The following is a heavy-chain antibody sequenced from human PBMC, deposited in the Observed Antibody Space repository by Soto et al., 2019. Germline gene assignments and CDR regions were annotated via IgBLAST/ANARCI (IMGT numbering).Heavy chain of an antibody. Sequence: SVKVSCKASGGTFSSYAISWVRQAPGQGLEWMGGIIPIFGTANYAQKFQGRVTITADESTSTAYMELSSLRSEDTAVYYCARRRGYDPNYYYYGMDVWGQGTTVTVSS. CDR2: IIPIFGTA. D-gene: IGHD5-12*01. CDR1: GGTFSSYA. CDR3: ARRRGYDPNYYYYGMDV. J-gene: IGHJ6*02. V-gene: IGHV1-69*13.